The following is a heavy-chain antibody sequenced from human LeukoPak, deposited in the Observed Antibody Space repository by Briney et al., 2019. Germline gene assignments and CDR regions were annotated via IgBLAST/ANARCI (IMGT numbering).Heavy chain of an antibody. Sequence: SGGSLRLSCAASGFTFSSYAMSWVRQAPGKGLEWVSAISGSGGSTYYADSVKGRFTISRDNSKNTLYLQMNSLRAEDTAVYYCAKDKRGYCSGNICYGFVFLDDWGQGTLVTVSS. J-gene: IGHJ4*02. CDR2: ISGSGGST. CDR1: GFTFSSYA. V-gene: IGHV3-23*01. D-gene: IGHD2-15*01. CDR3: AKDKRGYCSGNICYGFVFLDD.